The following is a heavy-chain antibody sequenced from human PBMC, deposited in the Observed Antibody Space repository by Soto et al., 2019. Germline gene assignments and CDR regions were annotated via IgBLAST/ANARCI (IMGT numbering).Heavy chain of an antibody. CDR1: GFTVSTYW. CDR3: AKDRVPYSDYGRYFDL. V-gene: IGHV3-74*01. Sequence: EVQLVESGGGLVQPGGSLRLSSAASGFTVSTYWMHWVRQDPGKGLMWVSRISPDGSTTTYADPVRGRFTISRDTAENTLYLQMNSLRVEDTAVYYCAKDRVPYSDYGRYFDLWGRGTLVTVSS. CDR2: ISPDGSTT. J-gene: IGHJ2*01. D-gene: IGHD4-17*01.